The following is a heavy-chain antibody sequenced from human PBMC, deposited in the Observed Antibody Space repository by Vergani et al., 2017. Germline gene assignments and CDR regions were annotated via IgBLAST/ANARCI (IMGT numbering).Heavy chain of an antibody. CDR2: INPNSGGT. V-gene: IGHV1-2*02. Sequence: QVQLVQSGAEVKKPGASVKVSCKASGYTFTGYYMHWVRQAPGQGLEWMGWINPNSGGTNYAQKFPGRVTMTRDTSISTAYMELSSLRSEDTAVYYCARRGGTSRYGDQYDFDYWGQGTLVTVSS. CDR3: ARRGGTSRYGDQYDFDY. CDR1: GYTFTGYY. J-gene: IGHJ4*02. D-gene: IGHD2-2*01.